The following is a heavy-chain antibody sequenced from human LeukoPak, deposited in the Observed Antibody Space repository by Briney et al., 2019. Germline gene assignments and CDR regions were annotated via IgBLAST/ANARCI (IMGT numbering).Heavy chain of an antibody. CDR3: ARDQMATIIVEYNWFDP. Sequence: GESLKISCKGSGYSFTSYWIGWVRQMPGKGLEWMGIIYPGDSDTRYSPSFQGQVTISADKSISTAYLQWSSLKASDTAMYYCARDQMATIIVEYNWFDPWGQGTLVTVSS. V-gene: IGHV5-51*01. CDR2: IYPGDSDT. CDR1: GYSFTSYW. D-gene: IGHD5-24*01. J-gene: IGHJ5*02.